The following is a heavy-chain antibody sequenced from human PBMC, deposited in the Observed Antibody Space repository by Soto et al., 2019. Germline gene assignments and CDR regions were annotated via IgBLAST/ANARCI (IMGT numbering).Heavy chain of an antibody. Sequence: ASVKVSCKASGYTFTGYYMHWVRQAPVQGLEWMGWINPNSGGTNYAQKFQGRVTMTRDTSISTAYMELSRLRSDDTAVYYCARDSANSGYVYREWMDVWGQGTTVTVSS. J-gene: IGHJ6*02. CDR3: ARDSANSGYVYREWMDV. CDR2: INPNSGGT. V-gene: IGHV1-2*02. D-gene: IGHD5-12*01. CDR1: GYTFTGYY.